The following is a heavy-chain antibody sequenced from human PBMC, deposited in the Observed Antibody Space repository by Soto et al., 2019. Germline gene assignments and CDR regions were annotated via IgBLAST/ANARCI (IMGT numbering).Heavy chain of an antibody. CDR1: GFTFSSYA. CDR3: ARDWGIAAAGTIYYYYGMDV. Sequence: GGSLRLSCAASGFTFSSYAMHWVRQAPGKGLEWVAVISYDGSNKYYADSVKGRFTISRDNSKNTLYLQMNSLRAEDTAVYYCARDWGIAAAGTIYYYYGMDVWGQETTVTVSS. D-gene: IGHD6-13*01. V-gene: IGHV3-30-3*01. J-gene: IGHJ6*02. CDR2: ISYDGSNK.